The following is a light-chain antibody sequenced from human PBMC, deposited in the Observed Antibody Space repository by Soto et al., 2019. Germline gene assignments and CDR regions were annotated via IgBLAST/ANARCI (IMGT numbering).Light chain of an antibody. CDR2: WAS. J-gene: IGKJ3*01. CDR1: QSVLYSSNNKNY. CDR3: QQYYSTPLT. Sequence: DIVMTQSPDSLAVSLGERATINCKSSQSVLYSSNNKNYLAWYQQKPGQPPKLLIYWASTRESGVPDRFSGSGSGTDFNLTISSLQAEDVAVYYCQQYYSTPLTFGPWTKVDIK. V-gene: IGKV4-1*01.